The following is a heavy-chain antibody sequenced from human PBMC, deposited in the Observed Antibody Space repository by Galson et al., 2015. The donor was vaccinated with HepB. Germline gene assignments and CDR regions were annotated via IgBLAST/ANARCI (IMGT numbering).Heavy chain of an antibody. Sequence: SVKVSCKASGYTFSNYGITWVRQAPGQGLEWMGWISAYNGNRDYAQKIQGRVTMTADTSTSTAYMELRSLRPDDTAVYYCARTPTDFWSGNWFDPWGQGTLVTVSS. CDR1: GYTFSNYG. CDR3: ARTPTDFWSGNWFDP. D-gene: IGHD3-3*01. V-gene: IGHV1-18*04. J-gene: IGHJ5*02. CDR2: ISAYNGNR.